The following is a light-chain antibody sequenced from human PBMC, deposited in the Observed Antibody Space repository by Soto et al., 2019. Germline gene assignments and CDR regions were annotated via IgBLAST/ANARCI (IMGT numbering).Light chain of an antibody. CDR3: QKYNSDSFT. V-gene: IGKV1-27*01. J-gene: IGKJ3*01. CDR2: AAS. CDR1: QGISNY. Sequence: DIQMTQSPSSLSASVGDRVTITCRASQGISNYLAWYQQKPGKVPKLLIYAASTLQSGVPSRFSGSGSGTDFTRTISSLQPEDVATYYCQKYNSDSFTFGPGTKVDIK.